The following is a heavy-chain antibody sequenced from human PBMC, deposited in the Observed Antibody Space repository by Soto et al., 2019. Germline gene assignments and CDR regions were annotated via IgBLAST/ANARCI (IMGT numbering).Heavy chain of an antibody. Sequence: ASETLSVTCSVSGGTISGYYWTWIRQPAGKGLEWIGRIYSSGNTKYNPSLQSRVTMSLDTSNNQFSLRLTSVTAADTAVYYCARCQRFSDWLGPWGQGTLVLVS. CDR3: ARCQRFSDWLGP. CDR1: GGTISGYY. CDR2: IYSSGNT. J-gene: IGHJ5*02. D-gene: IGHD3-3*01. V-gene: IGHV4-4*07.